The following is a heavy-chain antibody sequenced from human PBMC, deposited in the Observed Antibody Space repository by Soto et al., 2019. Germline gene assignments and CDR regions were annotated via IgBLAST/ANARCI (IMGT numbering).Heavy chain of an antibody. D-gene: IGHD2-2*01. CDR1: GFTFSSYG. Sequence: PGGSLRLSCAASGFTFSSYGMHWVRQAPGKGLEWVAVISYDGSNKYYADSVKGRFTISRDNSKNTLYLQMNSLRAEDTAAYYCAKDADSFDRVPGDYWGQGTLVTVSS. J-gene: IGHJ4*02. V-gene: IGHV3-30*18. CDR2: ISYDGSNK. CDR3: AKDADSFDRVPGDY.